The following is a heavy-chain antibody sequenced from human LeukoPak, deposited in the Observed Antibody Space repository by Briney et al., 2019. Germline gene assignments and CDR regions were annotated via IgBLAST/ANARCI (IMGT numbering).Heavy chain of an antibody. CDR3: ARTMSSDWYPWSQGGAIDS. Sequence: GGSLRLSCAASGFTFSSYWMSWVRQAPGKGLEWVANINQDGSEKYYVDSVRGRFTISRDNGKNSLFLQMSSLRAEDTAFYYCARTMSSDWYPWSQGGAIDSWGQGALVTVSS. CDR1: GFTFSSYW. V-gene: IGHV3-7*01. CDR2: INQDGSEK. J-gene: IGHJ4*02. D-gene: IGHD6-19*01.